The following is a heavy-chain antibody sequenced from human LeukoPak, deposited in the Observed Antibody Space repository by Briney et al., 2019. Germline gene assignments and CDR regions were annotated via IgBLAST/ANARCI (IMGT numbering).Heavy chain of an antibody. CDR3: ASFSGSSVDY. D-gene: IGHD1-26*01. CDR2: INPDGSKT. Sequence: PGGSLRLSCAASGFTFSSYWMHWVRQAPGKGLVWVSRINPDGSKTSYADSVKGRFTISRDNSKNTLYLQMNSLRAEDTAVYYCASFSGSSVDYWGQGTLVTVSS. CDR1: GFTFSSYW. J-gene: IGHJ4*02. V-gene: IGHV3-74*01.